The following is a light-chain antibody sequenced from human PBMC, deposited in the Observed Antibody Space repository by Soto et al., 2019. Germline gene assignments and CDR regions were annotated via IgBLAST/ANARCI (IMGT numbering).Light chain of an antibody. V-gene: IGLV2-23*02. CDR1: SRDIGTSNL. CDR3: YSYTGISTSLFV. CDR2: EVT. Sequence: QSVLTQPASVSGSPGQSITISCTGTSRDIGTSNLVSWYQQYPGKAPKLIIYEVTNRPSGISNRFSGYKYGNTVSLTISGLQPEDEADYYCYSYTGISTSLFVFGPG. J-gene: IGLJ1*01.